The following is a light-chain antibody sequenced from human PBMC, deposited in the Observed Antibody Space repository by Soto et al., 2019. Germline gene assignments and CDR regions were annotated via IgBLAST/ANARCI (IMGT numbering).Light chain of an antibody. CDR2: GAS. CDR1: QSVRSSY. V-gene: IGKV3-20*01. Sequence: IVLTQSPGTLSLSPGARVPLSCRASQSVRSSYLAWYQQNPGQPPRLLIYGASSRATGIPDRFSGSGSGTDFTLTISRLEPEDFAVYYCQQYGSSPWTFGQGTKVDIK. CDR3: QQYGSSPWT. J-gene: IGKJ1*01.